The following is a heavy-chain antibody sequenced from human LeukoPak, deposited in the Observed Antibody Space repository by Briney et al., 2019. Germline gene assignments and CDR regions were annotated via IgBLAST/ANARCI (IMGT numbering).Heavy chain of an antibody. V-gene: IGHV4-59*01. D-gene: IGHD5-12*01. J-gene: IGHJ5*02. CDR3: AKASVATAVLFDP. Sequence: PSETLSLTCTVSGGSISSYFWNWIRQPPGQGLEWIGYMSNTGITKYNPSLKSRVTISADTSKNQFSLNLKSVTAADTAVYYCAKASVATAVLFDPWGQGTLVAVSS. CDR1: GGSISSYF. CDR2: MSNTGIT.